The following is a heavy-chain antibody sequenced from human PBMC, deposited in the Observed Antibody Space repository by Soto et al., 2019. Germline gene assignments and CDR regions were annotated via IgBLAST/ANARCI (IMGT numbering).Heavy chain of an antibody. J-gene: IGHJ4*02. CDR2: IFYSGST. V-gene: IGHV4-39*01. CDR1: CDSISSSNYV. Sequence: SETLSLTCPFSCDSISSSNYVLGLIRQPPGKGLEWIGTIFYSGSTYYNPSPKSRVTISVDTSKNQFSLKLTSVTAADTALYYCARRYGWLYFDYWGQESLVTVS. CDR3: ARRYGWLYFDY. D-gene: IGHD6-19*01.